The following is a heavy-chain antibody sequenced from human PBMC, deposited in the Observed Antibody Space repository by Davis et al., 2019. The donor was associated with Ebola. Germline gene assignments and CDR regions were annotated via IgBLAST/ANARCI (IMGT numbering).Heavy chain of an antibody. D-gene: IGHD6-6*01. V-gene: IGHV1-2*04. CDR1: GGTFSSYA. CDR2: INPNSGGT. J-gene: IGHJ4*02. CDR3: ARMQLRGYYFDY. Sequence: AASVKVSCKASGGTFSSYAISWVRQAPGQGLEWMGWINPNSGGTNYAQKFQGWVTMTRDTSISTAYMELSRLRSDDTAVYYCARMQLRGYYFDYWGQGTLVTVSS.